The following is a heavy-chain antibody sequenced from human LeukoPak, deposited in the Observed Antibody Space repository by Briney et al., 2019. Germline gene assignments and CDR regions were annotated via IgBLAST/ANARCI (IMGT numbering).Heavy chain of an antibody. CDR3: ARGRITMVRGVKAPDY. D-gene: IGHD3-10*01. J-gene: IGHJ4*02. CDR1: GGSFSPYY. CDR2: INHSGST. Sequence: SETLSLTCAVYGGSFSPYYWSWIRQPPGKGLEWIGEINHSGSTNYNPSLKSRVTISVDTSKNQFSLKLSSVTAADTAVYYCARGRITMVRGVKAPDYWGQGTLVTVSS. V-gene: IGHV4-34*01.